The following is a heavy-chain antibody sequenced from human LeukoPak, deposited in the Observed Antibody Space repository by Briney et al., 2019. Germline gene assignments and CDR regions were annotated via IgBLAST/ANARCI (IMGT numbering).Heavy chain of an antibody. Sequence: SVKVSCKASGGTFSSYTISWVRQAPGQGLEWMGRIIPILGIANYAQKFQGRVTITAGKSTSTAYMELSSLRSEDTAVYYCAGHPGYSSGATDDWGQGTLVTVSS. J-gene: IGHJ4*02. CDR1: GGTFSSYT. CDR3: AGHPGYSSGATDD. CDR2: IIPILGIA. D-gene: IGHD6-19*01. V-gene: IGHV1-69*02.